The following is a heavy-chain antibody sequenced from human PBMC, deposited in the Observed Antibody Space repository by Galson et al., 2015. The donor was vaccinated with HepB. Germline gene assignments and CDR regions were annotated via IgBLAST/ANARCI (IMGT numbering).Heavy chain of an antibody. J-gene: IGHJ5*02. CDR3: ARGGITVAGTDL. Sequence: NPSPTRTVSCGPLRSGNYYWSWVRPHPREGLEFIGDIYSTATTSYNPSLPSRVTLSLDTSQNPFSLKMRSVTAADTAVYYCARGGITVAGTDLWGRGTLVTVSS. V-gene: IGHV4-30-4*01. CDR2: IYSTATT. D-gene: IGHD6-19*01. CDR1: CGPLRSGNYY.